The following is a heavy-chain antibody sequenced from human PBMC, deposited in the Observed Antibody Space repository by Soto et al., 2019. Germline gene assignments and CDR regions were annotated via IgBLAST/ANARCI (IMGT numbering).Heavy chain of an antibody. V-gene: IGHV4-59*08. Sequence: PSETLSLTCTVSGCSTSNNYWSWIRQPPGKGLEWIGYIYYTGSTNYNPSLKSRVTISLDASKNQFSLKMNSVTAADTAVYYCARLAATVAFDIRGQGTMVTVSS. D-gene: IGHD1-26*01. CDR3: ARLAATVAFDI. J-gene: IGHJ3*02. CDR1: GCSTSNNY. CDR2: IYYTGST.